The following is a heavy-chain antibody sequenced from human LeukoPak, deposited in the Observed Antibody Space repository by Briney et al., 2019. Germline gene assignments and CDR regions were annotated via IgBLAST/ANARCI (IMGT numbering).Heavy chain of an antibody. CDR2: INHSGST. CDR1: GGPFSGYY. V-gene: IGHV4-34*01. D-gene: IGHD3-10*01. CDR3: ARVDVTMVRGVADYYYYYGMDV. Sequence: SETLSLTCAVYGGPFSGYYWSWIRQPPGKGLEWIGEINHSGSTNYNPSLKSRVTISVDTSKNQFSLKLSSVTAADTAVYCCARVDVTMVRGVADYYYYYGMDVWGKGTTVTVSS. J-gene: IGHJ6*04.